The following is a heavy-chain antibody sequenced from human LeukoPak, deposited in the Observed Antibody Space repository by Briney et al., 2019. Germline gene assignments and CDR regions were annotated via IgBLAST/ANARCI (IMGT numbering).Heavy chain of an antibody. V-gene: IGHV1-69*01. CDR3: ARDPELRVVPAAPRYYGMDV. D-gene: IGHD2-2*01. CDR1: GDTFGSYA. J-gene: IGHJ6*02. CDR2: IIPIFGTA. Sequence: SVKVSCKAPGDTFGSYAISWVRQAHGQGLEWMGGIIPIFGTANYAQKFQGRVTITADESTSTAYMELSSLRSEDTAVYYCARDPELRVVPAAPRYYGMDVWGQGTTVTVSS.